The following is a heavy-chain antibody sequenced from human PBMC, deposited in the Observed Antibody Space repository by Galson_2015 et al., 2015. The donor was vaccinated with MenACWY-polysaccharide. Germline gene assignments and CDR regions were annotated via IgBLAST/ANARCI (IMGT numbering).Heavy chain of an antibody. V-gene: IGHV3-74*01. D-gene: IGHD4/OR15-4a*01. Sequence: SLRLSCAASGFTFSNYCMHWVRQVPGKGLVWVSRISSDGDITSYADSVKGPLTVSRDNAKNTVYLQMNSVRAEDTAVYFCARGATRDNYGIWFFDLGGSGTLVTVSS. CDR1: GFTFSNYC. CDR3: ARGATRDNYGIWFFDL. CDR2: ISSDGDIT. J-gene: IGHJ2*01.